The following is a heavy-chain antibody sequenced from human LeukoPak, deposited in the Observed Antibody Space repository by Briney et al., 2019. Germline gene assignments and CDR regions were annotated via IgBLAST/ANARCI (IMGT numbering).Heavy chain of an antibody. CDR1: GGSFSGYY. D-gene: IGHD6-6*01. CDR3: ARRQLGGRWFDP. Sequence: KPSETLSLTCAVYGGSFSGYYWSWIRQPPGKGLEWIGEINHSGSTNYNPSLKSRVTISVDTSKNQFSLKLSSVTAADTAVYYYARRQLGGRWFDPWGQGTLVTVSS. V-gene: IGHV4-34*01. CDR2: INHSGST. J-gene: IGHJ5*02.